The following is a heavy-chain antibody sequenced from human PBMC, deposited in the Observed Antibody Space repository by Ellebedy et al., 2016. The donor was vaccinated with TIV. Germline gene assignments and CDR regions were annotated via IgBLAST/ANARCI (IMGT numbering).Heavy chain of an antibody. CDR3: ARGSQWLFNPYDY. J-gene: IGHJ4*02. D-gene: IGHD6-19*01. CDR1: GGSIRSNY. Sequence: MPSETLSLTCNVSGGSIRSNYWSWFRQPTGKGLEWIGEINHSGSTNYKPSLKSRVTISVDTSKNQFSLKLSSVTAADTAVYYCARGSQWLFNPYDYWGQGTLVTVSS. CDR2: INHSGST. V-gene: IGHV4-34*01.